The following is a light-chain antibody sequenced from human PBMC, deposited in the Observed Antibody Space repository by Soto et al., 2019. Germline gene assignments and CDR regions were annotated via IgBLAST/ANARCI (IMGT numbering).Light chain of an antibody. V-gene: IGKV1-39*01. Sequence: DIQMTQSPSSLSASGGDRVTITCRASQSISSYLNWYQQKPGKAPKLLIYAASSLQSGVPSRFSGSGSGTDFTLTISSLQPEAFATYYCQQSYSALLTFGPGTKVDIK. CDR3: QQSYSALLT. CDR2: AAS. CDR1: QSISSY. J-gene: IGKJ3*01.